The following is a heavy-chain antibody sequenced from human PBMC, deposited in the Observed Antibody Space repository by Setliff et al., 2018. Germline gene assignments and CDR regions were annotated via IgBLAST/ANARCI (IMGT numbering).Heavy chain of an antibody. D-gene: IGHD3-10*01. CDR1: GYTFTSYY. CDR3: AVDGSGSPNWFDP. Sequence: ASVKVSCKASGYTFTSYYIHWVRQAPGQGLEWMGIINPSGGSTSYAQKFQGRVTMTRDTSTSTVSMELSSLRSEDTAVYYCAVDGSGSPNWFDPWGQGTLVTVSS. J-gene: IGHJ5*02. CDR2: INPSGGST. V-gene: IGHV1-46*01.